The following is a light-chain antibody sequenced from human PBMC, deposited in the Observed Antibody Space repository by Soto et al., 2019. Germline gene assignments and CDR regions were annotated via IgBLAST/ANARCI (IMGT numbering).Light chain of an antibody. CDR2: WAS. J-gene: IGKJ1*01. V-gene: IGKV4-1*01. CDR1: QSVIYNANNKNC. Sequence: DIVMTQSPDSLAVSLGERATINCKSSQSVIYNANNKNCLAWYQQKPGQPPKLLIYWASTRESGVPDRFSGSGSGTDFTLTISSLQAEDVAVYYCQQYLAIPRTFGQGTKVDIK. CDR3: QQYLAIPRT.